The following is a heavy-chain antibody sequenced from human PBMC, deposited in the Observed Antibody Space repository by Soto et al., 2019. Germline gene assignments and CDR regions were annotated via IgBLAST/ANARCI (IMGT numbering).Heavy chain of an antibody. Sequence: PGGSLRLSCVASGFTFSSYAMSWVRQTPGRGLEWVSGISGSGGRTYYADSVKGRFTISRDNSNNTLSLQMHILRVEDTAVYFCAKGGYYSLFDIWGQGTMVTVSS. V-gene: IGHV3-23*01. J-gene: IGHJ3*02. CDR1: GFTFSSYA. CDR2: ISGSGGRT. CDR3: AKGGYYSLFDI. D-gene: IGHD3-16*01.